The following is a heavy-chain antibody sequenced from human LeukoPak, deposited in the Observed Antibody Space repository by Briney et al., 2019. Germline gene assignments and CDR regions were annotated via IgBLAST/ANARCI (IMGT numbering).Heavy chain of an antibody. CDR2: MNPNSGNT. Sequence: ASVKVSCKASGYTFTSYGISWVRQAPGQGLEWMGWMNPNSGNTGYAQKFQGRVTMTRNTSISTAYMELSSLRSEDTAVYYCARNLLDIADPWESSGYWGQGTLVTVSS. CDR3: ARNLLDIADPWESSGY. CDR1: GYTFTSYG. J-gene: IGHJ4*02. D-gene: IGHD5-12*01. V-gene: IGHV1-8*02.